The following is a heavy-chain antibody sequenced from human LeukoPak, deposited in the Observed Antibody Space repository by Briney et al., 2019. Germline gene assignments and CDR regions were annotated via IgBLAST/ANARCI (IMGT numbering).Heavy chain of an antibody. CDR1: GGSVSSGSYY. CDR3: ARLNSGYDIRFDY. D-gene: IGHD5-12*01. V-gene: IGHV4-61*01. CDR2: IYYRGST. Sequence: KPSEPLSHTCTVSGGSVSSGSYYWSWIRHPPGKGLEWTGYIYYRGSTKYNPSLKSRVTISVDTSKNQFSLKLSSVTAADTAVYYCARLNSGYDIRFDYWGQGTLVTVSS. J-gene: IGHJ4*02.